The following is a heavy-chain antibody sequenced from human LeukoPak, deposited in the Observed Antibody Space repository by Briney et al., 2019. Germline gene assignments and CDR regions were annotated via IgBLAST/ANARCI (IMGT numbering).Heavy chain of an antibody. Sequence: GESLKISCKGSGYSFTSYWIGWVRQMPGKGLEWMGIIYPGDSDTRYSPSFQGQVTISADKSISTAYLQWSSLKASDTAMYYCARVLRGSGGGLAGSNFDYWGQGTLVTVSS. D-gene: IGHD3-16*01. V-gene: IGHV5-51*01. CDR3: ARVLRGSGGGLAGSNFDY. CDR1: GYSFTSYW. CDR2: IYPGDSDT. J-gene: IGHJ4*02.